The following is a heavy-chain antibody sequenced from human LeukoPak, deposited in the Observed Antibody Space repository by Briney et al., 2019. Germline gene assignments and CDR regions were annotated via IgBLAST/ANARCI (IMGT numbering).Heavy chain of an antibody. CDR2: IIPIFGTA. CDR1: GGTFSSYA. CDR3: AREYPNLHGVDY. J-gene: IGHJ4*02. Sequence: SVKVSCKASGGTFSSYAISWVRQAPGQGLEWMGGIIPIFGTANYAQKFQGRVTITADESTSTAYMELSSLRSEDTAVYYCAREYPNLHGVDYWGQGTWSPSPQ. V-gene: IGHV1-69*13. D-gene: IGHD1-14*01.